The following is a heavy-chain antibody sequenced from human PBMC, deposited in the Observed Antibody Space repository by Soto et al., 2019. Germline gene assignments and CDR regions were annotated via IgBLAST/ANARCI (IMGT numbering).Heavy chain of an antibody. Sequence: GGSLRLSCAASGFTFSSYAMSWVRQAPGKGLEWVSAISGSGGSTYYADSVKGRFTISRDNSKNTLYLQMNSLRAEDTAVYYCAKGGATYYYDSSGYYCDYWGQGTLVTVSS. CDR2: ISGSGGST. D-gene: IGHD3-22*01. V-gene: IGHV3-23*01. J-gene: IGHJ4*02. CDR1: GFTFSSYA. CDR3: AKGGATYYYDSSGYYCDY.